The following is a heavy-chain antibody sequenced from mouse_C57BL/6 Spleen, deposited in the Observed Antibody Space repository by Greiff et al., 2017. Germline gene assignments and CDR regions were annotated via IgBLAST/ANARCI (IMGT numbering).Heavy chain of an antibody. J-gene: IGHJ4*01. D-gene: IGHD2-4*01. Sequence: EVKLVESEGGLVQPGSSMKLSCTASGFTFSDYYMAWVRQVPEKGLEWVANINYDGSSTYYLDSLKSRFIISRDNAKNILYLQMSSLKSEDTATYYCARTLYDYDGAAMDYWGQGTSVTVSS. V-gene: IGHV5-16*01. CDR1: GFTFSDYY. CDR2: INYDGSST. CDR3: ARTLYDYDGAAMDY.